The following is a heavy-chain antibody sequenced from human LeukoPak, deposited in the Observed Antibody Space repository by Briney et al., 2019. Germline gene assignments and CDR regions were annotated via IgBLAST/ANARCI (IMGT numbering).Heavy chain of an antibody. Sequence: SETLSLTCAVSGYSISSGYYWGWIRQPPGKGLEWIGSIYHSGSTYYNPSLKSRVTISVDTSKNQFSLKLSSVTAADTAVYYGGRLGVDQPLYYFDYWGQGTLVTVSS. D-gene: IGHD1-26*01. CDR2: IYHSGST. J-gene: IGHJ4*02. V-gene: IGHV4-38-2*01. CDR3: GRLGVDQPLYYFDY. CDR1: GYSISSGYY.